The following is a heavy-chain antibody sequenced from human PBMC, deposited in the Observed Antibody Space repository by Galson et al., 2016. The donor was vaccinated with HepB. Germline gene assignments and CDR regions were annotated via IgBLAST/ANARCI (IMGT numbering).Heavy chain of an antibody. Sequence: SLRLSCAATGFSFSSYGMHWVRQAPGKGLEWVAVISYDGSNKDSADSVKGRFIISRDNSKSTLFLQMNSLRAEDTAVYYCAKDRTAAAPYWYFDLWGRGTLLTVSS. D-gene: IGHD6-13*01. V-gene: IGHV3-30*18. CDR3: AKDRTAAAPYWYFDL. CDR2: ISYDGSNK. J-gene: IGHJ2*01. CDR1: GFSFSSYG.